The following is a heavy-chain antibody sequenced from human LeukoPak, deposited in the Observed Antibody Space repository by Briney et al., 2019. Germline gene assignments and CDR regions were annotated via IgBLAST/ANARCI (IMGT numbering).Heavy chain of an antibody. CDR2: INHSGST. CDR1: GGSFSGYY. J-gene: IGHJ4*02. D-gene: IGHD3-10*01. Sequence: PSGTLSLTCAVYGGSFSGYYWSWIRQPPGKGLEWIGEINHSGSTNYNPSLKSRVTISVDTSKNQFSLKLSSVTAADTAVYYCASRWFGELPLDYWGQGTLVTVSS. CDR3: ASRWFGELPLDY. V-gene: IGHV4-34*01.